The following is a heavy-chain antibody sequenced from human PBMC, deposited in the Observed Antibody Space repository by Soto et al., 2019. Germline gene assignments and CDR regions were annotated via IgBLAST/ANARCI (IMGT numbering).Heavy chain of an antibody. CDR3: ARDLRPVGGNDY. CDR2: ISYDGSNK. CDR1: GFTFSSYA. V-gene: IGHV3-30-3*01. J-gene: IGHJ4*02. Sequence: GGSLRLSCAASGFTFSSYAMHWVRQAPGKGLEWVAVISYDGSNKYYADSVKGRFTISRDNSKNTLYLQMNSLRAEDTAVYYCARDLRPVGGNDYWGQGTLVTVSS. D-gene: IGHD3-10*01.